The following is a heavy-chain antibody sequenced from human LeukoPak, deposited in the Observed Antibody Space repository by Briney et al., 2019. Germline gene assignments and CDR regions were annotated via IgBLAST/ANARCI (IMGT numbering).Heavy chain of an antibody. CDR2: INHSGST. V-gene: IGHV4-34*01. J-gene: IGHJ4*02. Sequence: ETLSLTRTVSGGSISSYYWSWIRQPPGKGLEWIGEINHSGSTNYNPSLKSRVTISVDTSKNQFSLKLSSVTAADTAVYYCARGVDTAMGSDYWGQGTLVTVSS. CDR1: GGSISSYY. CDR3: ARGVDTAMGSDY. D-gene: IGHD5-18*01.